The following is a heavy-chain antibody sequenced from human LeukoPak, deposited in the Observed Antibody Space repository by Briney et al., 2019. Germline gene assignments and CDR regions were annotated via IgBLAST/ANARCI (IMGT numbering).Heavy chain of an antibody. CDR3: ARGGDYYDSSGYSDY. J-gene: IGHJ4*02. D-gene: IGHD3-22*01. V-gene: IGHV4-61*02. CDR2: IYTSGST. CDR1: GGSISSGSYY. Sequence: SQTLSLTCTVSGGSISSGSYYWGWIRQPAGKGLEWIGRIYTSGSTNYNPSLKSRVTISVDTSKNQFSLKLSSVTAADTAVYYCARGGDYYDSSGYSDYWGQGTLVTVSS.